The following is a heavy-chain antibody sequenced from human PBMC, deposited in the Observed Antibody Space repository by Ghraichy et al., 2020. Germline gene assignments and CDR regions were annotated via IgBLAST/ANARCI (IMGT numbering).Heavy chain of an antibody. D-gene: IGHD2-15*01. CDR2: IDKDGSTK. V-gene: IGHV3-7*01. CDR3: ARDGVPHGSDY. Sequence: GGSLRLSCAASGLTFSSSWMIWVRQAPGKGLEWVANIDKDGSTKYYVDSVKGRFTISRDNAKNSLFLQLNSLRVEDTAVFYCARDGVPHGSDYWGQGTLVTVSS. CDR1: GLTFSSSW. J-gene: IGHJ4*02.